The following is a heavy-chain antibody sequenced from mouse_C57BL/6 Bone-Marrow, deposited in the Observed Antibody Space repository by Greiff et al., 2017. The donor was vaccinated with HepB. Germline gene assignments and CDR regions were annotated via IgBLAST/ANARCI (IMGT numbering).Heavy chain of an antibody. CDR3: TRGGLPYYYAMDY. CDR2: IDPETGGT. V-gene: IGHV1-15*01. D-gene: IGHD2-2*01. J-gene: IGHJ4*01. Sequence: VQLQQSGAELVRPGASVTLSCKASGYTFTDYEMHWVKQTPVHGLEWIGAIDPETGGTAYNQKFKGKAILTADKSSSTAYMELRSLTSEDSAVYYCTRGGLPYYYAMDYWGQGTSVTVSS. CDR1: GYTFTDYE.